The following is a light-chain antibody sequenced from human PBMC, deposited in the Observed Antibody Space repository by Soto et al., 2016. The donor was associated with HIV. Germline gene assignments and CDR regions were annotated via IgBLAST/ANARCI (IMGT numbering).Light chain of an antibody. CDR3: QQYDNLLFT. CDR1: QDISNY. CDR2: DAS. J-gene: IGKJ3*01. V-gene: IGKV1-33*01. Sequence: DIQMTQSPSSLSASVGDRVTITCQASQDISNYLNWYQQKPGKAPKLLIYDASNLETGVPSRFSGSGSGTDFTFTISSLQPEDIATYYXQQYDNLLFTFGPGTKVDIK.